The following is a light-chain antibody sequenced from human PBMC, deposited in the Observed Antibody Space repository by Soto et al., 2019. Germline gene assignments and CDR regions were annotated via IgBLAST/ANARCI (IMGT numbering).Light chain of an antibody. V-gene: IGKV1-13*02. CDR2: DAS. Sequence: AIQLTQPPSSLSASVGDRVTITCRASQGISSALSWYQQKPGTAPKLLIYDASSLESGVPSSFSGSGSVTDFTLTISSLQPEDFATYYCQQFNSYPLTFGGGTKVEIK. CDR1: QGISSA. J-gene: IGKJ4*01. CDR3: QQFNSYPLT.